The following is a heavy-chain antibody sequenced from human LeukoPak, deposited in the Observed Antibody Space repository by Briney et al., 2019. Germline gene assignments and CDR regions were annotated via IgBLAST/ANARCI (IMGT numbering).Heavy chain of an antibody. CDR1: GFTFSSYA. J-gene: IGHJ4*02. V-gene: IGHV4-59*01. Sequence: GSLRLSCAASGFTFSSYAMSWVRQPPGKGLEWIGYIYYSGSTNYNPSLKSRVTISVDTSKNQFSLKLSSVTAADTAVYYCARGHLGLPFDYWGQGTLVTVSS. D-gene: IGHD3/OR15-3a*01. CDR2: IYYSGST. CDR3: ARGHLGLPFDY.